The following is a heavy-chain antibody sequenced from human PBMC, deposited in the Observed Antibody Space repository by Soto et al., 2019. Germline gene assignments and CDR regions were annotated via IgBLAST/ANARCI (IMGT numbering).Heavy chain of an antibody. CDR2: ISGSGGST. D-gene: IGHD6-19*01. J-gene: IGHJ4*02. CDR1: GFTFSSYA. CDR3: AKDWPSQRQWLTTYFDF. V-gene: IGHV3-23*01. Sequence: PGGSLRLSCAASGFTFSSYAMSWVRQAPGKGLEWVSAISGSGGSTYYADSVKGRFTISRDNSKNTLYLQMNSLRAEDTAVYYCAKDWPSQRQWLTTYFDFWAQGTLVTVSS.